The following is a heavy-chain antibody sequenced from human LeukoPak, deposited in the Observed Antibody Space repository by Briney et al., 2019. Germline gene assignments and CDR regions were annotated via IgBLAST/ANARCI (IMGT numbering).Heavy chain of an antibody. V-gene: IGHV3-23*01. CDR3: AKSCVILWFGELSKPATGFDP. D-gene: IGHD3-10*01. CDR1: GFTFSSYA. Sequence: GGSLRLSCAASGFTFSSYAMSWVRQAPGKGLEWVSAISGSGGSTYYADSVKGRFTISRDNSKNTLYLQMNSLRAEDTAVYYCAKSCVILWFGELSKPATGFDPWSEGTLVTVP. J-gene: IGHJ5*02. CDR2: ISGSGGST.